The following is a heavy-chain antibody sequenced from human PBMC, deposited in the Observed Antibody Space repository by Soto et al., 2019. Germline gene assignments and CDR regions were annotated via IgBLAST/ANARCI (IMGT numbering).Heavy chain of an antibody. V-gene: IGHV3-30*03. J-gene: IGHJ4*02. Sequence: PWGSLRLSCASSGFTFNSYGMHWVRQAPGKGLEWVAVISYDGSNKYYADSLKGRFTISRDNSKNTLYLQMNSLRAEDTAVYYCERKKTGTLDFCGQPTLVTGSS. CDR1: GFTFNSYG. CDR3: ERKKTGTLDF. D-gene: IGHD3-10*01. CDR2: ISYDGSNK.